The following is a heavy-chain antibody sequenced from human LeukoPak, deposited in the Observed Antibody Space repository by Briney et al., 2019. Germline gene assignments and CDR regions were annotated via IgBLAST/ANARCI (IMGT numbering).Heavy chain of an antibody. V-gene: IGHV1-18*01. D-gene: IGHD6-13*01. J-gene: IGHJ5*02. CDR2: ISAYNGNT. Sequence: ASVKASCKASGYTFTSYGISWVRQAPGHGLEWMGWISAYNGNTNYAQKLQGRVTMTTDTSTSTAYMELRSLRSDDTAVYYCARDRPYSSSKKNSIDPWGQGTLVTVSS. CDR3: ARDRPYSSSKKNSIDP. CDR1: GYTFTSYG.